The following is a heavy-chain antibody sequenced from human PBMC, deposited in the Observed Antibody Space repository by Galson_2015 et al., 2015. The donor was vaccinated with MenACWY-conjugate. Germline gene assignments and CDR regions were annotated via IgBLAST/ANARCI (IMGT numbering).Heavy chain of an antibody. D-gene: IGHD2-2*01. CDR3: ARVGYCSSPTCYLAFFDY. Sequence: SVKVSCKASGYTFSSYHMHWVRQAPGQGLEWMGIINPSGGGTSSAQKFQGRVTMTRDTSTSTVCMGLSSLRSEDTAVYYCARVGYCSSPTCYLAFFDYWGQGTLVTVSS. CDR1: GYTFSSYH. CDR2: INPSGGGT. V-gene: IGHV1-46*01. J-gene: IGHJ4*02.